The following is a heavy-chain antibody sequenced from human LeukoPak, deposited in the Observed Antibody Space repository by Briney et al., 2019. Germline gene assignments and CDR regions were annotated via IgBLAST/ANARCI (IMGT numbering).Heavy chain of an antibody. J-gene: IGHJ4*02. CDR3: ARGEIRYFDWLSFDY. Sequence: ASVKVSCKASGYTFTGYYMHWVRQAPGQGLEWMGWINPNSGGTNYAQKFQGWVTTTRDTSISTAYMELSRLRSDDTAVYYCARGEIRYFDWLSFDYWGQGTLVTVSS. CDR2: INPNSGGT. V-gene: IGHV1-2*04. CDR1: GYTFTGYY. D-gene: IGHD3-9*01.